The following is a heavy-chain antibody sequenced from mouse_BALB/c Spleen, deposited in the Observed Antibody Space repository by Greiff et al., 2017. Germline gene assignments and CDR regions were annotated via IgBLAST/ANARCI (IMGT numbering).Heavy chain of an antibody. Sequence: QVQLKESGAELVRPGASVTLSCKASGYTFTDYEMHWVKQTPVHGLEWIGAIDPETGGTAYNQKFKGKATLTADKSSSTAYMELRSLTSEDSAVYYCTRSETYWGQGTSVTVSS. V-gene: IGHV1-15*01. CDR1: GYTFTDYE. CDR2: IDPETGGT. J-gene: IGHJ4*01. CDR3: TRSETY.